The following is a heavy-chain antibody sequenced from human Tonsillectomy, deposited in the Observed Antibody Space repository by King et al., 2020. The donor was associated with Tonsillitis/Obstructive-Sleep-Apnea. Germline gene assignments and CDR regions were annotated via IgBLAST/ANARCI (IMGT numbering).Heavy chain of an antibody. J-gene: IGHJ6*03. CDR2: ISSNGGRT. CDR3: VKGTSGEFYYYYMDV. CDR1: GFIFSSYA. D-gene: IGHD3-10*01. Sequence: VQLVESGGGLVQPGGSLRLSCSASGFIFSSYAMHWVRQAPGKGLEYVSAISSNGGRTYYADAVKGRFTISRDKSKNTLYLQLRSLRTEDTALYYCVKGTSGEFYYYYMDVWGKGTTVTVSS. V-gene: IGHV3-64D*06.